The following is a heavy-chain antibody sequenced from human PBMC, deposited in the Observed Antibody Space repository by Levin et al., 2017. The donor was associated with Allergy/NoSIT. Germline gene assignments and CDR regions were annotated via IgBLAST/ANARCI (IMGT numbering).Heavy chain of an antibody. Sequence: GESLKISCAASGFSFSDYYMSWIRQAPGKGLEWVSYISSSSSYTNYADSVKGRFTISRDNGKKSLYLQMNSLRAEDTAVYYCARETAAGTDWFDPWGQGTLVTVSS. CDR1: GFSFSDYY. V-gene: IGHV3-11*05. D-gene: IGHD6-13*01. J-gene: IGHJ5*02. CDR3: ARETAAGTDWFDP. CDR2: ISSSSSYT.